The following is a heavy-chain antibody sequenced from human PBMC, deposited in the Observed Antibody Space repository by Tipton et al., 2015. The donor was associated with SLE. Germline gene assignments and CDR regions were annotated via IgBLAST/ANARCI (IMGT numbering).Heavy chain of an antibody. CDR3: AKGVGGTPLDY. Sequence: SLRLSCAASGFTFSSYSMNWVRQAPGKGLEWVSSIGRSGRSTYYADSVKGRFTISRDNSENTLYLQMNSLRGEDAAVYYCAKGVGGTPLDYWGQGALVTVSS. CDR2: IGRSGRST. D-gene: IGHD1-26*01. CDR1: GFTFSSYS. J-gene: IGHJ4*02. V-gene: IGHV3-23*01.